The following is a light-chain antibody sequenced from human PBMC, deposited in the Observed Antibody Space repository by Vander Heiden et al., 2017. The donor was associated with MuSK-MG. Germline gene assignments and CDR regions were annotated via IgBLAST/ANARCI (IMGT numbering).Light chain of an antibody. V-gene: IGKV1-39*01. CDR2: AAS. CDR1: QSIGTY. Sequence: DFQMTQSPSSLPASVSGRVTIACRASQSIGTYLSWYQHKPWKAPKLRLYAASSLESRVPSRFSASGSGTDFTLSISSLQPEDVATHYSRESDSTPWTSGQWTKVEI. CDR3: RESDSTPWT. J-gene: IGKJ1*01.